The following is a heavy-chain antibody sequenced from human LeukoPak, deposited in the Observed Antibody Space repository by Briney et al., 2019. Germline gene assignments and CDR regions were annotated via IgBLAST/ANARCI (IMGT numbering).Heavy chain of an antibody. CDR2: IRDSGSTI. CDR1: GFTFSAYY. CDR3: AKLLDDFWSGYYTGFSAEYFHH. J-gene: IGHJ1*01. Sequence: GGSLRLSCAASGFTFSAYYMSWIRQAPGKGLEWVSYIRDSGSTIYYADSVKGRFTISRDNSKNTLYLQMNSLRAEDTAIYYCAKLLDDFWSGYYTGFSAEYFHHWGQGTLVTVSS. V-gene: IGHV3-11*01. D-gene: IGHD3-3*01.